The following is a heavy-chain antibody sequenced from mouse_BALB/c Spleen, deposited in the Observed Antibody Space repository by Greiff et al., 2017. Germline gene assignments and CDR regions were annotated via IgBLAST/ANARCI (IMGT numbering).Heavy chain of an antibody. CDR1: GYTFTSYT. J-gene: IGHJ3*01. Sequence: VQLQQSGAELARPGASVKMFCKASGYTFTSYTMHWVKQRPGQGLEWIGYINPSSGYTNYNQKFKDKATLTADKSSSTAYMQLSSLTSEDSAVYYCARVDYGYWFAYWGQGTLVTVSA. CDR2: INPSSGYT. D-gene: IGHD1-2*01. V-gene: IGHV1-4*01. CDR3: ARVDYGYWFAY.